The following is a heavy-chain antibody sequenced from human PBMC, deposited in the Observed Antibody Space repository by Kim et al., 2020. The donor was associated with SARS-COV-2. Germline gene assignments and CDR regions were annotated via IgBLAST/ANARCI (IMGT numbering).Heavy chain of an antibody. J-gene: IGHJ6*02. CDR3: ARGTGTPGYGMDV. CDR2: TYYRAKWYN. D-gene: IGHD1-7*01. CDR1: GDSVSSISAT. V-gene: IGHV6-1*01. Sequence: SQTLSLTCAISGDSVSSISATWSWIRQSPSRGLEWLGRTYYRAKWYNEYAVAVKSRITINPDASKNQFSLQLNSVTPEDTAVYYCARGTGTPGYGMDVWGQGT.